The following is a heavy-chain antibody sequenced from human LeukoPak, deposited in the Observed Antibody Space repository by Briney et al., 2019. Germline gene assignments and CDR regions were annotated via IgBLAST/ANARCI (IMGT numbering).Heavy chain of an antibody. Sequence: GGSLRLSCATSGFTFSSYAFHWVRQAPGKGLEWVATMSFDVNNKYYADSVRGRFTISRDNSKNTLYLQMNSLRAEDTAVYSCARGFCTSTSCYIDYWGQGTLVTVSS. V-gene: IGHV3-30*04. D-gene: IGHD2-2*02. CDR2: MSFDVNNK. J-gene: IGHJ4*02. CDR3: ARGFCTSTSCYIDY. CDR1: GFTFSSYA.